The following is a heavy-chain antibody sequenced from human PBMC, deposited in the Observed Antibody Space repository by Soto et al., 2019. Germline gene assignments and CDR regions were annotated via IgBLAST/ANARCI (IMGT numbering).Heavy chain of an antibody. CDR3: ARGIVVVVAARWYYGMDV. J-gene: IGHJ6*02. CDR2: INHSGST. D-gene: IGHD2-15*01. Sequence: SETLSLTCAVYGGSFSCYYWSWIRQPPGKGLEWIGEINHSGSTNYNPSLKSRVTISVDTSKNQFSLKLSSVTAADTAVYYCARGIVVVVAARWYYGMDVWGQGTTVTVSS. CDR1: GGSFSCYY. V-gene: IGHV4-34*01.